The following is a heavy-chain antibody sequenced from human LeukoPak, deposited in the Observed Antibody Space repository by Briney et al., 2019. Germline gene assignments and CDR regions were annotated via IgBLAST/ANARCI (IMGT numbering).Heavy chain of an antibody. D-gene: IGHD3-3*01. J-gene: IGHJ6*03. CDR2: IIPIFGTA. V-gene: IGHV1-69*13. CDR3: ARDKVGFFGVVIYYYHMDV. Sequence: SVKVSCKASGGTFSSYAISWVRQAPGQGLEWMGGIIPIFGTANYAQKFQGRVTITADESTSTAYMELSSLRSEDTAVYYCARDKVGFFGVVIYYYHMDVWGKGTTVTVSS. CDR1: GGTFSSYA.